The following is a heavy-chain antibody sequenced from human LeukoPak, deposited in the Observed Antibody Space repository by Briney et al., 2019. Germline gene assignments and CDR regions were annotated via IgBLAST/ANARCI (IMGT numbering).Heavy chain of an antibody. CDR3: ARQLGATPYHYHYLDV. CDR2: ISSSSGHI. CDR1: GFSFSNYI. D-gene: IGHD1-1*01. Sequence: GGSLRLSCAASGFSFSNYIMNWVRQAPGKGLEWVSSISSSSGHIYYVDSVKGRFTISRDNAKNSLYLQVNSLRDEDTAVYYCARQLGATPYHYHYLDVWGKGTTVTVPS. V-gene: IGHV3-21*01. J-gene: IGHJ6*03.